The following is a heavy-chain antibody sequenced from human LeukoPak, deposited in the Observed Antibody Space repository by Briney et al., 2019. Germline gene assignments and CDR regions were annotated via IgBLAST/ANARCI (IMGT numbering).Heavy chain of an antibody. J-gene: IGHJ6*03. V-gene: IGHV4-4*07. CDR2: IYTSGST. D-gene: IGHD1-7*01. Sequence: PSETLSLTCTVSGGSISSYYWSWIPQPAGKGLEWIGRIYTSGSTNYNPSLKSRVTMAVDTSKNQFSLKLSSVTAADTAVYYCAREVYNWNYDYYYYYYMDVWGKGTTVTVSS. CDR1: GGSISSYY. CDR3: AREVYNWNYDYYYYYYMDV.